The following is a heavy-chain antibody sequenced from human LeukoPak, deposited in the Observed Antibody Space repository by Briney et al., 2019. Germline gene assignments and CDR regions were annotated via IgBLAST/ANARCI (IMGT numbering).Heavy chain of an antibody. CDR3: AKGSTSYDFWSGYYPDY. J-gene: IGHJ4*02. CDR2: ISWNSGSI. D-gene: IGHD3-3*01. CDR1: GFTFDDYA. V-gene: IGHV3-9*01. Sequence: GGSLRLSCAASGFTFDDYAMHWVRQAPGKGLEWVSGISWNSGSIGYADSVKGRFTISRDNSKNTLDLQMNSLRAEDTAVYYCAKGSTSYDFWSGYYPDYWGQGTLVTVSS.